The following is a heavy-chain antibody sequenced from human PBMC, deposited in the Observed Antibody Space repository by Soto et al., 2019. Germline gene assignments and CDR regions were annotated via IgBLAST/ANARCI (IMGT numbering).Heavy chain of an antibody. CDR3: ASHLMRGYYYYGMDV. D-gene: IGHD2-8*01. Sequence: GASVKVPCKASGYTFTSYYMHWVRQAPGQGLEWMGIINPSGGSTSYAQKFQGRVTMTRDTSTSTVYMELSSLRSEDTAVYYCASHLMRGYYYYGMDVWGQGTTVTVSS. CDR2: INPSGGST. J-gene: IGHJ6*02. CDR1: GYTFTSYY. V-gene: IGHV1-46*01.